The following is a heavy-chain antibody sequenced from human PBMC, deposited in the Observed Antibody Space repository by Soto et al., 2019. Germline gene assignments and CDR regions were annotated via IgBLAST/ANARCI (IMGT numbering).Heavy chain of an antibody. CDR3: ARAPASDDGMDV. CDR1: GKGYTGYF. Sequence: APVKRARKGDGKGYTGYFMRWLRQAPRHGLARMGISTRSGGSTRYAQKFQGLVTMTRDTSTSTVYMELSSRRSEETAVYSGARAPASDDGMDVWRQGATDTVSS. J-gene: IGHJ6*02. CDR2: STRSGGST. V-gene: IGHV1-46*01.